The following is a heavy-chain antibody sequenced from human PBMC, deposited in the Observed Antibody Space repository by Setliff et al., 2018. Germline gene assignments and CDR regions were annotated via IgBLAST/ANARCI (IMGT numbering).Heavy chain of an antibody. CDR3: ARGEGDGYGDYGRCAFDI. Sequence: ASVKVSCKASGYTFTSYYMHWVRQAPGQGLEWMGIINPSGGSTSYAQKFQGRVTMTRDTSTSTVYMELSSLRSEDTAVYYCARGEGDGYGDYGRCAFDIWGQGTMVTVSS. V-gene: IGHV1-46*01. CDR1: GYTFTSYY. D-gene: IGHD4-17*01. J-gene: IGHJ3*02. CDR2: INPSGGST.